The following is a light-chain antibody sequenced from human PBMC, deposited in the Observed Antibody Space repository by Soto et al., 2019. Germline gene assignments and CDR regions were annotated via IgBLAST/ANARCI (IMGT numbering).Light chain of an antibody. CDR3: CSYAGSVV. V-gene: IGLV2-23*02. J-gene: IGLJ2*01. Sequence: QSSLTQPASVSGSPGQSITISCTGTTSNIGSYSLVSWYQQYPGKVPKLIIFEVNKRPSGVSDRFSGSKSGDTASLTVSGLQPEDEAQYYCCSYAGSVVFGGGTKLTVL. CDR1: TSNIGSYSL. CDR2: EVN.